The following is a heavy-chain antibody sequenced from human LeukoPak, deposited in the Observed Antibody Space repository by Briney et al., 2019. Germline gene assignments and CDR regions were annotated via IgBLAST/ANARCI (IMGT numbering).Heavy chain of an antibody. D-gene: IGHD3-16*01. CDR1: GGSFSGYY. J-gene: IGHJ4*02. CDR3: ARGGYDRGIY. Sequence: SETLSLTCAVYGGSFSGYYWSWIRQPPGKGLEWIGEINHNGSTNYNPSLKSRVTISVDTSKNQFSLKLSSVTAADTAVYYCARGGYDRGIYWGQGTLVTVSS. CDR2: INHNGST. V-gene: IGHV4-34*01.